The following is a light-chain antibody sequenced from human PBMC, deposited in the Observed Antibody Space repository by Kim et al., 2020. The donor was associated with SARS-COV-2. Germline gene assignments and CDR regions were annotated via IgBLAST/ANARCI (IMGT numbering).Light chain of an antibody. J-gene: IGKJ2*01. V-gene: IGKV1-5*01. Sequence: SASVGDRVTITCRASQSISSGLAWYQLKPGKAPKLLIYDASSLESGVPSRFSGSGSGTELTLTISSLQPDDFATYYCQQYVSYPYTFGQGTKLEI. CDR2: DAS. CDR3: QQYVSYPYT. CDR1: QSISSG.